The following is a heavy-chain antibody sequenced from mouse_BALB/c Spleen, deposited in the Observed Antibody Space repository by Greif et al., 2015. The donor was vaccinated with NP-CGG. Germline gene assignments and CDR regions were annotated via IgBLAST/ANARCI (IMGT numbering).Heavy chain of an antibody. CDR1: GYTFTDYY. V-gene: IGHV1-84*02. Sequence: QVQLKESGPELVKPGASVKISCKASGYTFTDYYINWVKQQPGQGLEWIGWIYPGSGNTKHNEKFKGKATLTVDTSSSTSDMQIRSLTAEDTAADVCARRTGTEAMDYWGQGTSVTDSS. CDR2: IYPGSGNT. CDR3: ARRTGTEAMDY. J-gene: IGHJ4*01. D-gene: IGHD3-3*01.